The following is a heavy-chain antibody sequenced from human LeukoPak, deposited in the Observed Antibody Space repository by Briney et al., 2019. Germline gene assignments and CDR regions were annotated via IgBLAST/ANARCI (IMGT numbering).Heavy chain of an antibody. CDR3: ARGPPDYCDSSGYYFDY. J-gene: IGHJ4*02. CDR2: INPSGGST. D-gene: IGHD3-22*01. CDR1: GYTFTSYY. Sequence: ASVKVSCKASGYTFTSYYMHWVRQAPGQGLEWMGIINPSGGSTSYAQKFQGRVTMTRDTSTSTVYMELSSLRSEDTAVYYCARGPPDYCDSSGYYFDYWGQGTLVTVSS. V-gene: IGHV1-46*01.